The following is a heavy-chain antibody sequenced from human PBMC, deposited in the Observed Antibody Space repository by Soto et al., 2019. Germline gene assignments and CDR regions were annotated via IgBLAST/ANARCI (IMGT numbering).Heavy chain of an antibody. V-gene: IGHV1-69-2*01. Sequence: ASVKVSCKVSGYTFTDYYMHWVQQAPGKGLEWMGLVDPEDGETIYAEKFQGRVTITADTSTDTAYMELSSLRSEDTAVYYCATRIAVAKFPPEYWGQGTLVTVSS. CDR1: GYTFTDYY. D-gene: IGHD6-19*01. CDR3: ATRIAVAKFPPEY. J-gene: IGHJ4*02. CDR2: VDPEDGET.